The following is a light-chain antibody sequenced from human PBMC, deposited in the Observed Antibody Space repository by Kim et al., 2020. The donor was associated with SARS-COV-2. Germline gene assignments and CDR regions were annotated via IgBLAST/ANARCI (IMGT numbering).Light chain of an antibody. J-gene: IGKJ4*01. V-gene: IGKV3-11*01. CDR3: QQRSNWPLP. CDR2: DAS. Sequence: LSPGERATVSCRASQSVSSYLAWYQQKPGQAPRLLIYDASKRATGIPARFSGSGSGTDFTLTVSSLEPEDFAVYYCQQRSNWPLPFGGGTKVDIK. CDR1: QSVSSY.